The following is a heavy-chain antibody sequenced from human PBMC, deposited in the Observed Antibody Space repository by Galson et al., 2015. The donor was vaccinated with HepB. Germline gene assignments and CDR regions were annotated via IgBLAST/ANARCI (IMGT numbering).Heavy chain of an antibody. V-gene: IGHV3-23*01. Sequence: SLRLSCAASGFTFSSYAMSWVRQAPGKGLEWVSAISGSGGSTYYADSVKGRFTISRDNSKNTLYLQMNSLRAEDTAVYYCAKAPYGDYGGYYFDYWGQGTLVTVSS. D-gene: IGHD4-17*01. J-gene: IGHJ4*02. CDR3: AKAPYGDYGGYYFDY. CDR1: GFTFSSYA. CDR2: ISGSGGST.